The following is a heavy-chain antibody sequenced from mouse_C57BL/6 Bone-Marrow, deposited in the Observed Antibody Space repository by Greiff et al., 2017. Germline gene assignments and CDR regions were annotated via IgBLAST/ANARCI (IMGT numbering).Heavy chain of an antibody. Sequence: QVQLQQSGAELVMPGASVKLSCKASGYTFTSYWMHWVKQRPGQGLEWIGEIDPSDSYTNYNQKFKGKSTLTVDKSSSTAYMQLSSLTSEDSAVYYCARDYYGSSPFAYWGQGTLVTVSA. CDR1: GYTFTSYW. V-gene: IGHV1-69*01. CDR2: IDPSDSYT. CDR3: ARDYYGSSPFAY. D-gene: IGHD1-1*01. J-gene: IGHJ3*01.